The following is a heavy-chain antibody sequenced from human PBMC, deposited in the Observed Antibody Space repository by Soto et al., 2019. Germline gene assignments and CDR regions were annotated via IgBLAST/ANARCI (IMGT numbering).Heavy chain of an antibody. Sequence: QVQLVESGGGLVKPGGSLRLSCAASRFSFSDYYMSWIRQAPGKGLEWVSLISTSGSSTDYADSVKGRFTISRDNAKNSLSLQMNSLRAEDTAVYYCANLAKNYYHYMDVWGKGTTVTVSS. CDR1: RFSFSDYY. CDR3: ANLAKNYYHYMDV. D-gene: IGHD1-26*01. J-gene: IGHJ6*03. CDR2: ISTSGSST. V-gene: IGHV3-11*01.